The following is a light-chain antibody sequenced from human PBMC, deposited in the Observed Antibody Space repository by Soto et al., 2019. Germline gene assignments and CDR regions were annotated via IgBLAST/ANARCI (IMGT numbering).Light chain of an antibody. CDR1: NIGSKG. V-gene: IGLV3-21*04. J-gene: IGLJ2*01. CDR3: QVWDSSSDHVV. CDR2: YDS. Sequence: SYELTQPPSVSLAPGKTARITCGGNNIGSKGVHWYQQKPGQAPVLVIYYDSDRPSGIPERFSGSNSGNTATLTISRVEAGDEADYYCQVWDSSSDHVVFGGGTKVTVL.